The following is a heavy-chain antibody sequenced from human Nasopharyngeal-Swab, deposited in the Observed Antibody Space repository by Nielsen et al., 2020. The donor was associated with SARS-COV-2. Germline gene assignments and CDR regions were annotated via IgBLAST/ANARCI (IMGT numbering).Heavy chain of an antibody. D-gene: IGHD3-3*01. CDR3: TRDRWSGNRDSFDM. J-gene: IGHJ3*02. Sequence: GGSLRLSCAASGFTFNSYNMNWVRQAPGKGLEWVSSISYASSHIYYADSVKGRFTISRDNAKNSLYLQMNNLRVEDTALYYCTRDRWSGNRDSFDMWGQGTMVTVSS. CDR2: ISYASSHI. CDR1: GFTFNSYN. V-gene: IGHV3-21*01.